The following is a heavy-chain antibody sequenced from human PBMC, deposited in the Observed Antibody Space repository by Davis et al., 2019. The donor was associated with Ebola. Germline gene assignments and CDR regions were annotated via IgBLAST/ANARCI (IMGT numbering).Heavy chain of an antibody. D-gene: IGHD6-13*01. CDR3: SISSSWYGWFDY. CDR1: GFTFDDYA. CDR2: ISWNSGSI. V-gene: IGHV3-9*01. J-gene: IGHJ4*02. Sequence: PGGSLRLSCAASGFTFDDYAMHWVRQAPGKGLEWVSGISWNSGSIGYADSVKGRFTISRDNAKNSLYLQMNSLRAEDTALYYCSISSSWYGWFDYWGQGTLVTVSS.